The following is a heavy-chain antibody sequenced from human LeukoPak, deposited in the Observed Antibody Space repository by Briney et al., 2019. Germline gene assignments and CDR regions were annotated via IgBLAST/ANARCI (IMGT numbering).Heavy chain of an antibody. D-gene: IGHD3-22*01. J-gene: IGHJ6*02. Sequence: PGGSLRLSCAASGFTFSSYNMNWVRQAPGKGLEWVSSISSSSSYIYYVDSVKGRFTISRDNAKNSLYLQMNSLRAEDTAVYYCARGSGGYYDSGRRYYYGMDVWGQGTTVTVSS. CDR2: ISSSSSYI. V-gene: IGHV3-21*01. CDR3: ARGSGGYYDSGRRYYYGMDV. CDR1: GFTFSSYN.